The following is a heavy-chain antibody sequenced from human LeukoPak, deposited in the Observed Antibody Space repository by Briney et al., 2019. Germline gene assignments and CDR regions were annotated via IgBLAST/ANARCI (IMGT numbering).Heavy chain of an antibody. CDR2: ISGSGGST. J-gene: IGHJ6*02. CDR3: ARYSSVYYYYAMDV. CDR1: GFTFSSYA. D-gene: IGHD5-18*01. V-gene: IGHV3-23*01. Sequence: PGGSLRLSCAASGFTFSSYAMSWVRQAPGKGLEGVSAISGSGGSTYYADSVQGRFTISRDNSKNTLYLQMNSLRAEDTAVYYCARYSSVYYYYAMDVWGQGTTVTVSS.